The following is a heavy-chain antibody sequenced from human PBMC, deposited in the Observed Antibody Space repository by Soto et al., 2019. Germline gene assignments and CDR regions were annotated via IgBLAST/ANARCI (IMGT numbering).Heavy chain of an antibody. D-gene: IGHD6-13*01. CDR2: IYYSGGT. CDR1: GGSISSYY. CDR3: ARGSAGIMVD. V-gene: IGHV4-59*01. J-gene: IGHJ4*02. Sequence: QVQLQESGPGLAKPSETLSLTCTVSGGSISSYYWSWIRQPPGKGLEWIGYIYYSGGTNYNPPLKSRVTISVDTSKKRFSLKLSSVTAADTAVYYCARGSAGIMVDWGQGTLVTVSS.